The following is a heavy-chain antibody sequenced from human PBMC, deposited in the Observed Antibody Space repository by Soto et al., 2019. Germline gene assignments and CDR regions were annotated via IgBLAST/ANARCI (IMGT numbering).Heavy chain of an antibody. CDR2: IYYSGRT. J-gene: IGHJ6*02. CDR1: GGSISSGDYY. Sequence: QVQLQESGPGLVKPSQTLSLTCTVSGGSISSGDYYWNWIREPPGKGLEWIGYIYYSGRTFYKPSLTRRLAISVDKTKNHFSLKLSSVTAADTAVYYCARDFGTDSYDSSGFTGAYYYAIDVWGQGTTVTVSS. D-gene: IGHD3-22*01. CDR3: ARDFGTDSYDSSGFTGAYYYAIDV. V-gene: IGHV4-30-4*01.